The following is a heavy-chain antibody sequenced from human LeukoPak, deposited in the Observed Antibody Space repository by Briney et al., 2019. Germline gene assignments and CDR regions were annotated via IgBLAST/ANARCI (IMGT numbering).Heavy chain of an antibody. J-gene: IGHJ6*04. V-gene: IGHV3-48*03. CDR2: ISSSGSTI. D-gene: IGHD3-9*01. CDR3: ARDPSNYDILTGAYYYYYCMDV. CDR1: GFTFSSYE. Sequence: GSLRLSCAASGFTFSSYEMNWVRQAPGKGLEWVAYISSSGSTIYYADSVKGRFTISRDNAKNSLYLQMNSLRAEDTAVYYCARDPSNYDILTGAYYYYYCMDVWGEGTTVTVSS.